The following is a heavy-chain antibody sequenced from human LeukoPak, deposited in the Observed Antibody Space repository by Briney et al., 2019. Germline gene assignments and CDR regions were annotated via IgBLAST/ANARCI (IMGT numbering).Heavy chain of an antibody. V-gene: IGHV4-59*08. CDR1: GGSISSYY. D-gene: IGHD5-12*01. CDR2: IYYSGST. J-gene: IGHJ4*02. CDR3: ARQYSGYALDY. Sequence: PSETLSLTCTVSGGSISSYYWSWIRQPPGKGLEWIGYIYYSGSTNYNPSLKSRVTISVDTSKNQFSLKLSSVTAADTAVYYCARQYSGYALDYWGQGTLVTVSS.